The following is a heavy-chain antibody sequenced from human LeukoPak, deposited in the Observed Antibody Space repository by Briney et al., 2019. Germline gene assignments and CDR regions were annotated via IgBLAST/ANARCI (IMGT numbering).Heavy chain of an antibody. V-gene: IGHV3-15*01. Sequence: GWSLRLSCAASGFTFRHAWMSWVRQAPGKGLEWVGRIKSKSDGGTTDYAAPVKGRFTISRDDSKNTLYLQMNSLKTEDTAVYYCTTWVRLGELSFYSHFHYWGQGTLVTVSS. D-gene: IGHD3-16*02. J-gene: IGHJ4*02. CDR3: TTWVRLGELSFYSHFHY. CDR1: GFTFRHAW. CDR2: IKSKSDGGTT.